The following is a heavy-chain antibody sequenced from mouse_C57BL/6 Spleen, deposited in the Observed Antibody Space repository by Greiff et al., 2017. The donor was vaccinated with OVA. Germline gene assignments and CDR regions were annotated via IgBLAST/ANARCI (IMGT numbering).Heavy chain of an antibody. CDR3: TRSYYYGSSFDY. CDR2: IYPGNSDT. V-gene: IGHV1-5*01. CDR1: GYTFTSYW. D-gene: IGHD1-1*01. Sequence: VQLQQSGTVLARPGASVKMSCKTSGYTFTSYWMHWVKLRPGQGLEWIGAIYPGNSDTSYNQKFKGKAKLTAVTSASTAYMELSSLTNEDSAVYYCTRSYYYGSSFDYWGQGTTLTVSS. J-gene: IGHJ2*01.